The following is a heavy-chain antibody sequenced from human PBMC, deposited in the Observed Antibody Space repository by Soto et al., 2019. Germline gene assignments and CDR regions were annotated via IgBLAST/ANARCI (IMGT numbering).Heavy chain of an antibody. CDR1: GFTFSSYG. J-gene: IGHJ4*02. CDR3: AKDSLYYYDSSGYEDFDY. CDR2: ISYDGSNK. Sequence: QVQLVESGGGVVQPGRSLRLSCAASGFTFSSYGMHWVRRAPGKGLEWVAVISYDGSNKYYADSVKGRFTISRDNSKNTLYLQMNSLRAEDTAVYYCAKDSLYYYDSSGYEDFDYWGQGTLVTVSS. V-gene: IGHV3-30*18. D-gene: IGHD3-22*01.